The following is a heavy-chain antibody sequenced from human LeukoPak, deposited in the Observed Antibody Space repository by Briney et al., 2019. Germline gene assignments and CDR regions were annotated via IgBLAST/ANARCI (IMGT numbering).Heavy chain of an antibody. J-gene: IGHJ6*02. CDR3: ASSRGGYCSGGSCYRKFIYYYYGMDV. V-gene: IGHV3-66*01. D-gene: IGHD2-15*01. Sequence: PGGSLRLSCAASGFTVSSNYMSWVRQAPGKGLEWVSVIYSGGSTYYADSVKGRFTISRDNSKNTLYLQMNSLRAEDTAVYYCASSRGGYCSGGSCYRKFIYYYYGMDVWGQGTTVTVSS. CDR2: IYSGGST. CDR1: GFTVSSNY.